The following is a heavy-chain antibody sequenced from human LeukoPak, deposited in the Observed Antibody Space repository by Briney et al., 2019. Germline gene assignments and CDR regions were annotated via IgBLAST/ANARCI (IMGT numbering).Heavy chain of an antibody. CDR2: INHSGST. CDR3: AIRVPAAIMRY. Sequence: SETLSLTCAVYGGSFSGYYRSWIRQPPGKGLEWIGEINHSGSTNYNPSLKSRVTISVDTSKNQFSLKLSSVTAADTAVYYCAIRVPAAIMRYWGQGTLVTVSS. CDR1: GGSFSGYY. J-gene: IGHJ4*02. V-gene: IGHV4-34*01. D-gene: IGHD2-2*02.